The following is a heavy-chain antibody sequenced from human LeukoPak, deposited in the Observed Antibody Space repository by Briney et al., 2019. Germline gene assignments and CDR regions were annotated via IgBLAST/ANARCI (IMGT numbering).Heavy chain of an antibody. Sequence: SVKVSCKASGGTFSSYGFSWVRQAPGKGLQWMGGTIPLFGTPNYAQNFQGRVTITADESTTTVYMELSSLRYDDTAVYYCARGHSSGWSDFDYWGQGTLVTVSS. CDR3: ARGHSSGWSDFDY. CDR1: GGTFSSYG. CDR2: TIPLFGTP. J-gene: IGHJ4*02. V-gene: IGHV1-69*01. D-gene: IGHD6-19*01.